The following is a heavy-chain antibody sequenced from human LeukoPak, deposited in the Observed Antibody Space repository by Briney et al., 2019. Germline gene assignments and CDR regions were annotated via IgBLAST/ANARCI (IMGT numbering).Heavy chain of an antibody. CDR1: GFTVSSNS. Sequence: PGGSLRLACTVSGFTVSSNSMSWVRQAPGKGLEWVSFIYSGGNTHYSDSVKGRFTISRDNSKNTLYLQMNSLRAEDTAVYYCARDRHTYYYDSSGYFFGGQGTLVTVSS. V-gene: IGHV3-53*05. CDR2: IYSGGNT. J-gene: IGHJ4*02. D-gene: IGHD3-22*01. CDR3: ARDRHTYYYDSSGYFF.